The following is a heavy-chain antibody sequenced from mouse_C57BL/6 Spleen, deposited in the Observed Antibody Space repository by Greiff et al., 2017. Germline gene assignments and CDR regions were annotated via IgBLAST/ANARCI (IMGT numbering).Heavy chain of an antibody. V-gene: IGHV1-54*01. CDR3: ARGPYYYGSSSASFDY. CDR2: INPGSGGT. J-gene: IGHJ2*01. D-gene: IGHD1-1*01. Sequence: QVQLQQSGAELVRPGTSVKVSCKASGYAFTNYLIEWVKQRPGQGLEWIGVINPGSGGTNYNEKFKGKATLTADKSSSTAYMPLSSLTSEDSAVYFCARGPYYYGSSSASFDYWGEGTALAVS. CDR1: GYAFTNYL.